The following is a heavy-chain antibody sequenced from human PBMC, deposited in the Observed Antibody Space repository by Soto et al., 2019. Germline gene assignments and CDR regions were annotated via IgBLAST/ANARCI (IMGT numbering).Heavy chain of an antibody. Sequence: PGESLKISCKGSGYSFTSYWIGWVRQMPGKGLEWMGIIYPGDSDTRYSPSFQGQVTISADKSISTAYLQWSSLKASDTAMYYCARHGGYSGYDLGYYYYYYMDVWGKGTTVTVSS. CDR1: GYSFTSYW. J-gene: IGHJ6*03. V-gene: IGHV5-51*01. CDR3: ARHGGYSGYDLGYYYYYYMDV. CDR2: IYPGDSDT. D-gene: IGHD5-12*01.